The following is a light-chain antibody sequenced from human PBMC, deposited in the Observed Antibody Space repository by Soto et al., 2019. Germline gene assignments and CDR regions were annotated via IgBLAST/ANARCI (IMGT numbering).Light chain of an antibody. CDR3: QQYNNWPPWT. CDR2: GAS. J-gene: IGKJ1*01. CDR1: QSVSID. Sequence: EIVMTQSPATLSVSPGERATLSCRASQSVSIDLAWYQQKPGQAPRLLIYGASTRATGIPARFSGSGSGTEFSLTISSLQSEDFAVYSCQQYNNWPPWTFGQGTKVDIK. V-gene: IGKV3-15*01.